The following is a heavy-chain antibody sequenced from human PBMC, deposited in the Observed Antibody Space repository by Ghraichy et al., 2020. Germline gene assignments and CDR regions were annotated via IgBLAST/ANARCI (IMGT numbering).Heavy chain of an antibody. Sequence: GESLNISCAASGFTSSTYWMHWVRQAPGKGLEWVANINQDGSSTYYVDSVKGRFTISRDNAKNSLFLQINSLRADDTALYYCARARTYYYDSSGFGSQFYYLGQGTLVTVSS. CDR2: INQDGSST. D-gene: IGHD3-22*01. CDR1: GFTSSTYW. V-gene: IGHV3-7*01. CDR3: ARARTYYYDSSGFGSQFYY. J-gene: IGHJ4*02.